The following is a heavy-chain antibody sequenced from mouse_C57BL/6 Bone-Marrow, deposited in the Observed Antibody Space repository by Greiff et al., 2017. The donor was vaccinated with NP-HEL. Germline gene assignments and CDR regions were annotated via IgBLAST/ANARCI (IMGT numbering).Heavy chain of an antibody. CDR1: GYTFTSYW. V-gene: IGHV1-61*01. Sequence: VQLQQPGAELVRPGSSVKLSCKASGYTFTSYWMDWVKQRPGQGLEWIGNIYPSDSETHYNQTFKDKATLTVDKSSSTAYMQLSSLTSEDSAVYDGARFSPDGYYPYWYFDVWGTGTTVTVSA. J-gene: IGHJ1*03. CDR3: ARFSPDGYYPYWYFDV. CDR2: IYPSDSET. D-gene: IGHD2-3*01.